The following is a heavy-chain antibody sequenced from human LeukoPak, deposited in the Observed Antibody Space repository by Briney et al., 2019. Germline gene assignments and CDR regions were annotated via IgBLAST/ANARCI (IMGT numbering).Heavy chain of an antibody. V-gene: IGHV3-9*01. J-gene: IGHJ4*02. D-gene: IGHD5-24*01. CDR2: ISWSSGSI. Sequence: GGSLRLSCAASGFTFDDYAMHWVRQAPGKGLEWVSGISWSSGSIGYAGSVKGRFTISRDNAKNSLYLQMNSLRAEDTALYYCASLWDGYNSDFDYWGQGTLVTVSS. CDR3: ASLWDGYNSDFDY. CDR1: GFTFDDYA.